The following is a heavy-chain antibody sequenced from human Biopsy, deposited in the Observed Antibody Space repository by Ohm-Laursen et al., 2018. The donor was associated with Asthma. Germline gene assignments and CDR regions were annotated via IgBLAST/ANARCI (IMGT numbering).Heavy chain of an antibody. Sequence: GSLRLSCAASEFAFNNSSMTWVRQAPGKGLEWVSSISASGVRTFYADSVKGRFTVSRDSSRNTLYLQLSTLRVEDTAVYFCAKITTDRQKANNWFDPWGQGTLVTVSS. V-gene: IGHV3-23*01. J-gene: IGHJ5*02. CDR3: AKITTDRQKANNWFDP. CDR2: ISASGVRT. D-gene: IGHD3-22*01. CDR1: EFAFNNSS.